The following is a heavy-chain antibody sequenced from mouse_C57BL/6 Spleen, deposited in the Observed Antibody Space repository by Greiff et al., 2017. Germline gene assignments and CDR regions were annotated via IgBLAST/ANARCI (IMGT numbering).Heavy chain of an antibody. J-gene: IGHJ1*03. Sequence: VQLQQSGAELVRPGALVKLSCTASGFNIKDYYMHWVKQRPEQGLEWIGRIDPEDGDTEYAPKFQGKATMTADTSSNTAYLQLSSLTSEDTAVYYCTTYYYGSSPSSVFDVWGTGTTVTVSS. CDR2: IDPEDGDT. V-gene: IGHV14-1*01. D-gene: IGHD1-1*01. CDR1: GFNIKDYY. CDR3: TTYYYGSSPSSVFDV.